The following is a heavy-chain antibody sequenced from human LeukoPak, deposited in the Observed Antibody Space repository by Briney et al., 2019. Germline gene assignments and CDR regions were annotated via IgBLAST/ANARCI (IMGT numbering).Heavy chain of an antibody. V-gene: IGHV4-61*08. J-gene: IGHJ4*02. CDR3: ARHVTDSSVYLYFEY. Sequence: KPSQTLSLTCTVSGGSISSGGYYWSWIRQPPGKGLEWIGYIFYSGSTNYNPSLKSRVTISIDTSKNQFSLNLSSVTAADTAVYYCARHVTDSSVYLYFEYWGQGTLVNVSS. D-gene: IGHD3-22*01. CDR1: GGSISSGGYY. CDR2: IFYSGST.